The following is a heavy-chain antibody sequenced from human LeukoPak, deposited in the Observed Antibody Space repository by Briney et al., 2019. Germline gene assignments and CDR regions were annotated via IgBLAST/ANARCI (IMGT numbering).Heavy chain of an antibody. CDR2: ISGDGGST. Sequence: GGSLRLSCAASGFTFDDYALHWVRQAPGKGLEWVSLISGDGGSTYCADSVKGRFTISRDYSKNSLYLQMNSLRTEDTALYYCAKEGYSYGPGVLYYGMDVGGRETTVTVSS. V-gene: IGHV3-43*02. D-gene: IGHD5-18*01. CDR1: GFTFDDYA. CDR3: AKEGYSYGPGVLYYGMDV. J-gene: IGHJ6*02.